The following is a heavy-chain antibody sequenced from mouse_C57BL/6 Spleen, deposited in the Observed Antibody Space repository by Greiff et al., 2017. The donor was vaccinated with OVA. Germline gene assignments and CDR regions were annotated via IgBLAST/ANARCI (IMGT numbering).Heavy chain of an antibody. CDR1: GFTFSSYG. V-gene: IGHV5-6*01. CDR2: ISSGGSYT. CDR3: ARQDNWAWFAY. Sequence: EVQGVESGGDLVKPGGSLKLSCAASGFTFSSYGMSWVRQTPDKRLEWVATISSGGSYTYYPDSVKGRFTISRDNAKNTLYLQMSSLKSEDTAMYYCARQDNWAWFAYWGQGTLVTVSA. D-gene: IGHD4-1*01. J-gene: IGHJ3*01.